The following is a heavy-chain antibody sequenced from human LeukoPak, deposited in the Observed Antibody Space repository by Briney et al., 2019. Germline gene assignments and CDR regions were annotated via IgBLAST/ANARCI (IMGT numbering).Heavy chain of an antibody. V-gene: IGHV4-4*02. D-gene: IGHD3-16*02. CDR2: IYHSGST. Sequence: SETLSLTCAVSGGSISSSNWWSWVRQPPGKGLEWIGEIYHSGSTNYNPSLKSRVTISVDKSKNQFSLKLSSVTAADTAVYYCASPAPMITFGGVIVAPFDYWGQGTLVTVSS. J-gene: IGHJ4*02. CDR1: GGSISSSNW. CDR3: ASPAPMITFGGVIVAPFDY.